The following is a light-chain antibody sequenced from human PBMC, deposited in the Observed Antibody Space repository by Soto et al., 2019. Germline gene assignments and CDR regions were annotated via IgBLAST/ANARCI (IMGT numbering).Light chain of an antibody. CDR1: SSNTGSNT. V-gene: IGLV1-44*01. CDR3: AAWDDSLNGVV. J-gene: IGLJ2*01. Sequence: QSVLTQPPSASGTPGQRGTISCSGRSSNTGSNTVNWYQQLPGTAPKLLIYSNNQRPSGVPDRFSGSKSGTSASLAISGLESEDEADYYCAAWDDSLNGVVFGGGTKVTVL. CDR2: SNN.